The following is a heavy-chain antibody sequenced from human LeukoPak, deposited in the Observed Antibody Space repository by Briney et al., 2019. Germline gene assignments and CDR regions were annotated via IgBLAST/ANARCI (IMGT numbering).Heavy chain of an antibody. CDR3: AKALEQETVIALDS. J-gene: IGHJ4*02. V-gene: IGHV3-23*01. Sequence: HPGGSLRLSCAASGFTFSTYAMSWVRQAPGKGLEWVSAVSGSGGRTYYADSVKGRFTISRDNSKNTMYLQMNSLRAEDTSIYFCAKALEQETVIALDSWGQGTLVTVSS. CDR2: VSGSGGRT. D-gene: IGHD6-13*01. CDR1: GFTFSTYA.